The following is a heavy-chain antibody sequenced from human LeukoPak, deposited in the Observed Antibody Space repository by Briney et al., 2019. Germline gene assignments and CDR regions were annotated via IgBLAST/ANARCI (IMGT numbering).Heavy chain of an antibody. CDR1: GFTFSNYW. CDR2: IKEDGSEK. V-gene: IGHV3-7*01. J-gene: IGHJ4*02. D-gene: IGHD6-13*01. Sequence: GGSLRLSCAASGFTFSNYWMSWVRQAPGKGLEWVANIKEDGSEKYYVDSVEGRFTISRDNARNSLYLQMNSLRAEDTAVYYCASGRQLGYWGQGTLVTVSS. CDR3: ASGRQLGY.